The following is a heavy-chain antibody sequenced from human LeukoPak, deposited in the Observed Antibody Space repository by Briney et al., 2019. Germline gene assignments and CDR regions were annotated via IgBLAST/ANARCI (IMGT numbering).Heavy chain of an antibody. J-gene: IGHJ4*02. CDR1: GDSIGSSDNY. V-gene: IGHV4-39*01. Sequence: SKTLSLTCTVSGDSIGSSDNYWGWIRQPPGKGLEWIGSFYYSRNTYYNPSLKSRVTISVDTSKNQLSLTLTSVSAADTAVYYCARHPHYYYDNSARWGQGTLVTVSS. CDR2: FYYSRNT. D-gene: IGHD3-22*01. CDR3: ARHPHYYYDNSAR.